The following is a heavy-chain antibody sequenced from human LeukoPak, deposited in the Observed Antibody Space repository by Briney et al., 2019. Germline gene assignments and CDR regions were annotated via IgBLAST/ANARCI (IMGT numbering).Heavy chain of an antibody. CDR2: IYYSGST. Sequence: PSETLSLTCAVSGGSISSYYWSWIRQPPGKGLEWIGYIYYSGSTKYSPSLNSRVTISVDTSKNQFSLKLRSVTAADTAVYYCARDGYCSSTSCYDAFDIWGQGTMVTVSS. CDR1: GGSISSYY. CDR3: ARDGYCSSTSCYDAFDI. V-gene: IGHV4-59*12. J-gene: IGHJ3*02. D-gene: IGHD2-2*03.